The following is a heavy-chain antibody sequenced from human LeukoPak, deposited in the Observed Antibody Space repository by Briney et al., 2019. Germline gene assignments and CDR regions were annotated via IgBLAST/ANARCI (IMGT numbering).Heavy chain of an antibody. D-gene: IGHD5-12*01. CDR3: AKDRTYSGYDALDY. V-gene: IGHV3-48*03. Sequence: GGSLRLSCAASGFTFSSYEMNWVRRAPGKGLEWVSYISSSGSTIYYADSVKGRFTISRGNAKNSLYLQMNSLRTEDTALYYCAKDRTYSGYDALDYWGQGTLVTVSS. J-gene: IGHJ4*02. CDR2: ISSSGSTI. CDR1: GFTFSSYE.